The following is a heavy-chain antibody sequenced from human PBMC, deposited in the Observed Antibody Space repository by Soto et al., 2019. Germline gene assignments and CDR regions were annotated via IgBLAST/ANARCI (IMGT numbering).Heavy chain of an antibody. J-gene: IGHJ4*02. Sequence: QVQLVESGGGVVQPGRSLRLSCAASGFTFSSYAMHWVRQAPGKGLEWVAVISYDGSNKYYADSVKGRFTISRDNSRNTLYQQMNSLRAEDTAVYYCARAYEGDYFDYWGPGTLVTVFS. CDR3: ARAYEGDYFDY. CDR1: GFTFSSYA. D-gene: IGHD3-16*01. CDR2: ISYDGSNK. V-gene: IGHV3-30-3*01.